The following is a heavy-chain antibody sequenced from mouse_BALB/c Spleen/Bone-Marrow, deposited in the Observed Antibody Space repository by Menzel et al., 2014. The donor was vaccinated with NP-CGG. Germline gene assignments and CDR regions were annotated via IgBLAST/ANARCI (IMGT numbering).Heavy chain of an antibody. CDR3: VRSPGEVNY. Sequence: EVKLVESGAELVKPGASVTLSCTASGFNIKDAYMHWMKQRPEQGLEWIGRIAPGNGTTQYDPTFPGQATITADTSSHKADRHHISLTAEDTAGYYCVRSPGEVNYWGQGSLAPGSA. CDR2: IAPGNGTT. D-gene: IGHD1-3*01. CDR1: GFNIKDAY. V-gene: IGHV14-3*02. J-gene: IGHJ3*01.